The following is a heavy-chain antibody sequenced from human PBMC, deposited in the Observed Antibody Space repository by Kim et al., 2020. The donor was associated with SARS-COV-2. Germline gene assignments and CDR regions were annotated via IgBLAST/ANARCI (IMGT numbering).Heavy chain of an antibody. CDR2: IKEGGSEI. V-gene: IGHV3-7*01. D-gene: IGHD1-26*01. CDR1: GFPFSTYW. J-gene: IGHJ1*01. Sequence: GGSLRLFCAASGFPFSTYWTSWFRQAPGKGLAWVANIKEGGSEIGYMDSVKGRFTISRDNAKSSVYLQMNSLRHEDTAIYFCAADIGWGFHPWGPG. CDR3: AADIGWGFHP.